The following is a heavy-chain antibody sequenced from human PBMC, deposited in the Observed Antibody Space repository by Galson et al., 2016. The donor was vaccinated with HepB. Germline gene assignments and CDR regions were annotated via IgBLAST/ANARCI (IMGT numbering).Heavy chain of an antibody. CDR1: GGTISNYA. CDR2: ISPIFPAP. V-gene: IGHV1-69*01. J-gene: IGHJ6*02. D-gene: IGHD2-8*01. CDR3: ARPTPNGRERYYGLDV. Sequence: QSGAEVKKPGESLKISCKASGGTISNYAISWVRQAPGQGLEWMGGISPIFPAPNYAQRFQGRVTIVVDESTDTVDMELSSLRYEDTAVYYCARPTPNGRERYYGLDVWGQGTTVTVSS.